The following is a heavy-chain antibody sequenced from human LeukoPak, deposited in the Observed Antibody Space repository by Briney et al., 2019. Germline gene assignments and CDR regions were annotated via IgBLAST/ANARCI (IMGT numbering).Heavy chain of an antibody. CDR1: GFTFSSYA. J-gene: IGHJ4*02. CDR3: ARLNGYTYNNFDY. V-gene: IGHV3-23*01. D-gene: IGHD5-24*01. CDR2: ISGSGGST. Sequence: GGSLRLSCAASGFTFSSYAMSWVRQAPGKGLEWVSAISGSGGSTYYADSVKGRFTISRDNAKNSLYLQMNSLRAEDTAVYYCARLNGYTYNNFDYWGQGTLVTVSS.